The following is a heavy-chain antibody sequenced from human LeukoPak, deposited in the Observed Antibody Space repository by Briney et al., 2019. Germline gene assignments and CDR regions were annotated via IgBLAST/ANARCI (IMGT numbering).Heavy chain of an antibody. CDR1: GGSISSSSYY. CDR2: IYYSGST. J-gene: IGHJ6*02. CDR3: ARISLRFLGGYYYGMDV. D-gene: IGHD3-3*01. Sequence: SETLSLTCTVSGGSISSSSYYWGWIRQPPGKGLEWIGSIYYSGSTYYNPSLKSRATISVDTSKNQFSLKLSSVTAADTAVYYCARISLRFLGGYYYGMDVWGQGTTVTVSS. V-gene: IGHV4-39*01.